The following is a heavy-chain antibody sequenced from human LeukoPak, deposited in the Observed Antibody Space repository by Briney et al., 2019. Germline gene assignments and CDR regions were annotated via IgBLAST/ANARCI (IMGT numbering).Heavy chain of an antibody. CDR1: GFILSTFV. D-gene: IGHD2-2*01. CDR2: ISTSRRYI. CDR3: ARADCSGSTCYLRHSWFDP. V-gene: IGHV3-21*06. J-gene: IGHJ5*02. Sequence: GGSLRLSCAACGFILSTFVVNWVRPAPGRGLEWVSSISTSRRYIYYRDSVKGRFTISRDDAKNSLYLQMNSLTVEDTAVYYCARADCSGSTCYLRHSWFDPWGQGTLVTVSS.